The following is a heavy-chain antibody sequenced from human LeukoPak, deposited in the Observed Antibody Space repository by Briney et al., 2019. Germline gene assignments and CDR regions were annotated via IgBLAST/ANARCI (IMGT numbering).Heavy chain of an antibody. Sequence: SVKVSCKASGGTFSSYAISWVRQAPGQGLEWMGRINTILGIANYAQKFQGRVTITADKSTSTAYMELSSLRSEDTAVYYCARDLVAAAAYGYFDLWGRGTLATVSS. CDR1: GGTFSSYA. D-gene: IGHD6-13*01. CDR2: INTILGIA. V-gene: IGHV1-69*04. J-gene: IGHJ2*01. CDR3: ARDLVAAAAYGYFDL.